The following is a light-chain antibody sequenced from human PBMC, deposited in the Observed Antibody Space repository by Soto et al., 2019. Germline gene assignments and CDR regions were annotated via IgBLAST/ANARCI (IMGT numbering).Light chain of an antibody. Sequence: DIQMTHSPSSVSASVGDIFTITCXFSEDISTWLAWYQQKPGKAPKLLIYAASSLQSGVPSRFSGSGSGTDFTLTISSLQPEDFATYYCQHADSFPLITFGQGTRLEI. CDR1: EDISTW. CDR2: AAS. V-gene: IGKV1-12*01. J-gene: IGKJ5*01. CDR3: QHADSFPLIT.